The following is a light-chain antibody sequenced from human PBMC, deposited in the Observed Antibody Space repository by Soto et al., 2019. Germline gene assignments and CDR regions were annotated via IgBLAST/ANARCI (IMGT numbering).Light chain of an antibody. CDR3: SSYSSSSTKV. J-gene: IGLJ1*01. Sequence: QSALTQPASVSGSPGQSITISCTGSSSDIGGYDYVAWYQQYPGKAPQLIIYEVNNRPSGISNRFSASKSCNKASLTISGLQAEDEADYYCSSYSSSSTKVFGTGTKLTVL. CDR1: SSDIGGYDY. V-gene: IGLV2-14*01. CDR2: EVN.